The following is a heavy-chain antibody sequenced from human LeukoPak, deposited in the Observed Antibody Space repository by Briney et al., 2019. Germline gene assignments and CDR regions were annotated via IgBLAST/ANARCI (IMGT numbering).Heavy chain of an antibody. D-gene: IGHD1-26*01. V-gene: IGHV1-18*01. CDR2: ISAYNGNT. Sequence: ASVKVSCKASGYTFTSYGISWVRQAPGQGLEWMGWISAYNGNTNYAQKLQGRVTMTTDTSTRTDYMELSSLRYEDTAVYYCARVSGSYEYYFDYWGQGTLVTVSS. CDR3: ARVSGSYEYYFDY. J-gene: IGHJ4*02. CDR1: GYTFTSYG.